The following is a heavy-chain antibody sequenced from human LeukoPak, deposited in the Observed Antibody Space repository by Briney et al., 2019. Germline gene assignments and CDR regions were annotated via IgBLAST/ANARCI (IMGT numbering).Heavy chain of an antibody. Sequence: PGGSLRLSCAASGFTFSGYYMNWVRQAPGKGLEWVANIKQDGSEKYYVDSVRGRFNIIRDNADNSLYLQMDDMRDDDTAVYFCTRGLGTSFDYWGQGVLVTVSS. CDR2: IKQDGSEK. CDR3: TRGLGTSFDY. V-gene: IGHV3-7*01. D-gene: IGHD7-27*01. J-gene: IGHJ4*02. CDR1: GFTFSGYY.